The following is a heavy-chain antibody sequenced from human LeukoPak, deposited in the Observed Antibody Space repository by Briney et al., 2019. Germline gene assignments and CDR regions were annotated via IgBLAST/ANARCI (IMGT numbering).Heavy chain of an antibody. CDR1: GYTFTSYY. J-gene: IGHJ4*02. D-gene: IGHD6-19*01. V-gene: IGHV1-46*01. Sequence: APVKVSCTASGYTFTSYYMHWVRQSPGQGLEWMGIINPSGGSTSYAQKFQGRVTMTRDTSTSTVYMELSSLRSEDTAVYYCARARGWYYFDYWGKGTLVPVSS. CDR2: INPSGGST. CDR3: ARARGWYYFDY.